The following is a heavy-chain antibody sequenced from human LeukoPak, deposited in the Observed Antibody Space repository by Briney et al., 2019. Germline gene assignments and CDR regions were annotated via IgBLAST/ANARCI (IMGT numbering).Heavy chain of an antibody. CDR3: ARVPDSSGYFHWYFDL. V-gene: IGHV4-59*01. CDR1: GGSISSYY. J-gene: IGHJ2*01. D-gene: IGHD3-22*01. Sequence: SETLSLTCTVSGGSISSYYWSWIRQPAGKGLEWIGYIYYSGSTNYNPSLKSRVTISVDTSKNQFSLKLSSVTAADTAVYYCARVPDSSGYFHWYFDLWGRGTLVTVSS. CDR2: IYYSGST.